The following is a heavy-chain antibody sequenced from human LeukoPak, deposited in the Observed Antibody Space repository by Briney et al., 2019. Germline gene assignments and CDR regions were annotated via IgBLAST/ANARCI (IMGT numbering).Heavy chain of an antibody. CDR3: ARAPYGSATNNYYMDV. CDR1: GGSISSGSYY. CDR2: IYTSGST. Sequence: SQTLSLTCTVSGGSISSGSYYWSWIRQPAGKGLEWIGRIYTSGSTNYNPSLKSRVTISVDTSKNQFSLKLSSVTAADTAVYYCARAPYGSATNNYYMDVWGKGTTVTVSS. D-gene: IGHD3-10*01. V-gene: IGHV4-61*02. J-gene: IGHJ6*03.